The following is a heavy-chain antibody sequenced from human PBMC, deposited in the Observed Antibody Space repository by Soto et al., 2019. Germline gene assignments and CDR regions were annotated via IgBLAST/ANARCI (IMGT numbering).Heavy chain of an antibody. Sequence: EVQLLESGGGLVQPGGSLRLSCAASGFTFSSYAMSWVRQAPGKGLVWVSAIGVSGDTTYYADSVKGRFTISRDNSKNTLYLQMGILRAEETAVYYCAKVRRFGELRSLYWGQGTLVTVSS. CDR1: GFTFSSYA. V-gene: IGHV3-23*01. CDR3: AKVRRFGELRSLY. D-gene: IGHD3-10*01. J-gene: IGHJ4*02. CDR2: IGVSGDTT.